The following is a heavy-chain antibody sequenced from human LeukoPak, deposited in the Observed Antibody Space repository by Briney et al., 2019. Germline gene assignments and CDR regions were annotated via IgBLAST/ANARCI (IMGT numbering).Heavy chain of an antibody. Sequence: GGSLRLSCAASGFTFSTYAMHWVRQAPGKGLEYVSAISSNGGSTYYANSVKGRFTISRDNSKNTLYLQMGSLRAEDMAVYYCARLGSGGIAVAADNWYFDLWGRGTLVTVSS. J-gene: IGHJ2*01. D-gene: IGHD6-19*01. CDR1: GFTFSTYA. CDR3: ARLGSGGIAVAADNWYFDL. CDR2: ISSNGGST. V-gene: IGHV3-64*01.